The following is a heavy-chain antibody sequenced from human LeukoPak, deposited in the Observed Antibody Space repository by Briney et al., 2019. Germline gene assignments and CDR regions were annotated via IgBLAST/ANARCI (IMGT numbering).Heavy chain of an antibody. Sequence: GGSLRLSCAASGFTVSSNYMSWVRQAPGKGLEWVSVIYSGGSTYYADSVKGRFTISRDNSKNTLYLQMNSLRAEDTAVYYCASSVDTAMATDYWGQGTLVTVSS. CDR2: IYSGGST. J-gene: IGHJ4*02. CDR3: ASSVDTAMATDY. D-gene: IGHD5-18*01. CDR1: GFTVSSNY. V-gene: IGHV3-66*02.